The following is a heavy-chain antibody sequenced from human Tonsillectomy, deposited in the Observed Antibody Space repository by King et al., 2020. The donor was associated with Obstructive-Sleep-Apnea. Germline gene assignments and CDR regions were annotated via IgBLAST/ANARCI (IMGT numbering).Heavy chain of an antibody. CDR1: GYTFFSYD. CDR3: ASQRGPTTPDNWFDP. Sequence: VQLVESGAEVKKPGASVKVSCKASGYTFFSYDVSWVRQAPGQGLEWMGWISTYSGNTNYAQKFQGRVTMTTDTSTTTAYMELRSLRSDDTAVYYCASQRGPTTPDNWFDPWGQGTLVTVSS. J-gene: IGHJ5*02. D-gene: IGHD2-15*01. CDR2: ISTYSGNT. V-gene: IGHV1-18*04.